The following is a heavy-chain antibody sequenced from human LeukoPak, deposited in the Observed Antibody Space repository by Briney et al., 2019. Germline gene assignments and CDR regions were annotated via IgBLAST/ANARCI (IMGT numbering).Heavy chain of an antibody. V-gene: IGHV1-69*13. CDR1: GGTFSSYA. Sequence: SVKVPCEASGGTFSSYAISWVRQAPGQGGGWMGGIIPIFGTANYAQKFRGRVTITADESTSTAYMELSRLRCEDTAVYYCASDQFAFGLFDYWGEGTLVTVSS. CDR2: IIPIFGTA. D-gene: IGHD3/OR15-3a*01. J-gene: IGHJ4*02. CDR3: ASDQFAFGLFDY.